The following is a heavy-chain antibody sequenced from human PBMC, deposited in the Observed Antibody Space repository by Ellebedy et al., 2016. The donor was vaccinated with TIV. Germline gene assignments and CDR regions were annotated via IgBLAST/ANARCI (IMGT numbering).Heavy chain of an antibody. CDR2: ISPNSGGG. Sequence: ASVKVSCKTSGYPFTGYYIHWVRQAPGQGLEWMGWISPNSGGGTSAQKFQDRVTMTRDTSISTVYMELSGLTSDDAAVYYCARDLGYCSGGDCYSKFDYWGQGTLVTVSS. V-gene: IGHV1-2*02. D-gene: IGHD2-15*01. CDR3: ARDLGYCSGGDCYSKFDY. J-gene: IGHJ4*02. CDR1: GYPFTGYY.